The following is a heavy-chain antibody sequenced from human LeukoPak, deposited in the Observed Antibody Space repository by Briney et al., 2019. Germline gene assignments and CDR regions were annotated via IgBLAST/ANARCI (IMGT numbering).Heavy chain of an antibody. CDR3: ARDWYYGSGSYCAAYYFDY. J-gene: IGHJ4*02. CDR1: GYTFTSYY. V-gene: IGHV1-46*01. D-gene: IGHD3-10*01. CDR2: INPSGGST. Sequence: ASVKVSCKASGYTFTSYYMHWVRQAPGQGLEWMGIINPSGGSTSYAQKFQGRVTMTRDTSTSKVYMELSSLRSEDTAVYYCARDWYYGSGSYCAAYYFDYWGQGTLVTVSS.